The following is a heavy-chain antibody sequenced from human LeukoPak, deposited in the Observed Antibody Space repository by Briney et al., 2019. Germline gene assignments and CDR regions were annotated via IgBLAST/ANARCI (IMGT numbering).Heavy chain of an antibody. Sequence: GGSLRLSCAASGLTFSNYGMHWVRQAPGKGLEWVAVIWYDGSNKYYADSVKGRFTISRDNSKNTLYLQMNSLRAEDTAVYYCARGGRPGYYYYYHMDVWGKGTTVTVSS. CDR3: ARGGRPGYYYYYHMDV. CDR1: GLTFSNYG. CDR2: IWYDGSNK. J-gene: IGHJ6*03. V-gene: IGHV3-33*01. D-gene: IGHD3-10*01.